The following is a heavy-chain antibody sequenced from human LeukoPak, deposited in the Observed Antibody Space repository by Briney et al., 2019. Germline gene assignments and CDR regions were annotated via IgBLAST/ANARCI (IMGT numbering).Heavy chain of an antibody. CDR1: GGSITGYH. J-gene: IGHJ2*01. D-gene: IGHD5-12*01. CDR2: IYYSGST. V-gene: IGHV4-59*01. Sequence: NSSETLSLTCTVSGGSITGYHYSWIRQPPGKGLEWIGYIYYSGSTNYNPSLKSRVTISVDTSKNQFSLKLSSVTAADTAVYYCARRPGLYSGYLDWYFDLWGRGTLVTVSS. CDR3: ARRPGLYSGYLDWYFDL.